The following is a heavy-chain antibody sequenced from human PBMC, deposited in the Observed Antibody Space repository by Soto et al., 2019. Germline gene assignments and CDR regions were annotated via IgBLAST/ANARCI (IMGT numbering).Heavy chain of an antibody. CDR3: AKDAIPYNGRNDGFDI. V-gene: IGHV3-23*01. CDR1: GFTFSDYA. Sequence: PGGSLRLSCAASGFTFSDYAMSWVRQTPGKGLEWVSGVSGDGGSTYYPDSVKGQFTISRDNSKSTLCLQMNSLGAEDTAVYYCAKDAIPYNGRNDGFDIWGQGTMVTVSS. D-gene: IGHD1-20*01. CDR2: VSGDGGST. J-gene: IGHJ3*02.